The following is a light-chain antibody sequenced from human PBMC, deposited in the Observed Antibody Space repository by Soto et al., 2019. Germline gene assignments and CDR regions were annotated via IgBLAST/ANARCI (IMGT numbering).Light chain of an antibody. V-gene: IGKV3-15*01. J-gene: IGKJ1*01. CDR3: QQYNSWPRT. Sequence: EIVVTQSPATLSVSPGERVTLSCRASQSVSSSLAWYQQRPGQAPRLLIYDTSTRAAGISARFSGSGSGTEFTLSISSLQSEDFAVYYCQQYNSWPRTFGQGTKVETK. CDR2: DTS. CDR1: QSVSSS.